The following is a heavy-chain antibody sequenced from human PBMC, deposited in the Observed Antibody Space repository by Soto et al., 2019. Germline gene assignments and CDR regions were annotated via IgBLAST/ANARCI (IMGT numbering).Heavy chain of an antibody. V-gene: IGHV3-74*01. CDR3: ARVVSGYDSDSGDD. J-gene: IGHJ4*02. CDR1: GFTFSRYW. D-gene: IGHD5-12*01. Sequence: EVQLVESGGGLVQPGGSLRLSCAASGFTFSRYWMHWVRQAPAKGLVWVSRINSDGSATSYADSVRGRFTISRDNAKNTLYLQMDSLRAGDTAVYYCARVVSGYDSDSGDDWGQGTLVTVSS. CDR2: INSDGSAT.